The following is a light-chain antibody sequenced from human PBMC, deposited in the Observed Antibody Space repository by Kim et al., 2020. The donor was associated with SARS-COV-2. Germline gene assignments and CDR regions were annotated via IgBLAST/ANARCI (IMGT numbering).Light chain of an antibody. V-gene: IGLV3-25*03. CDR1: ALPKQY. CDR3: QSADSSGTYVV. J-gene: IGLJ2*01. CDR2: KDS. Sequence: PGQTARITCSGDALPKQYAYWYQQKPGQAPVLVIYKDSERPSGITERFSGSSSGTTVTLTISGVQAEDEADYYCQSADSSGTYVVFGGGTQLTVL.